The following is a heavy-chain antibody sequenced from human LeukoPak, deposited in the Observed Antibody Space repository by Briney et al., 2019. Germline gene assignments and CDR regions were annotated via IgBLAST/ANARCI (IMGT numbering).Heavy chain of an antibody. CDR3: ARETRVVIPGDY. CDR1: GYTFTSYY. CDR2: INPSGGST. J-gene: IGHJ4*02. Sequence: ASVKVSCKASGYTFTSYYMHWVRQAPGQGLEWMGIINPSGGSTSYAQKFQGRVTMTRDTSTSRVYMELSSLRSEDTAVYYCARETRVVIPGDYWGQGTLVTVSS. D-gene: IGHD3-3*01. V-gene: IGHV1-46*01.